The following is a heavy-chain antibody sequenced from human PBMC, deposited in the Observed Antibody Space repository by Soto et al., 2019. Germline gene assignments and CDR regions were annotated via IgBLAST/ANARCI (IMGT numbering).Heavy chain of an antibody. V-gene: IGHV3-53*01. CDR3: RRAPVDDQKWEY. J-gene: IGHJ4*02. CDR2: IYSDGRT. Sequence: EVQLVESGGGLIQPGGSLRLSCAAYGFTVSNKYFSWVRQAPGKGLGWVSVIYSDGRTFYADSVKGRFTITRDSSKNTLFRQMHSMRVEDTALYYCRRAPVDDQKWEYWGQGTLVTVSS. CDR1: GFTVSNKY. D-gene: IGHD1-26*01.